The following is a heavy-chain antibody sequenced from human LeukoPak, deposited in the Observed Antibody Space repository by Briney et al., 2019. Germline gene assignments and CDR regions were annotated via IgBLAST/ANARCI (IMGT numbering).Heavy chain of an antibody. CDR3: AKGDSS. V-gene: IGHV3-30-3*01. D-gene: IGHD3-22*01. CDR2: TSHDGTNS. J-gene: IGHJ3*01. CDR1: GFNFSTYA. Sequence: GGSLRLSCVASGFNFSTYAMHWVRQVPGGGLEWVAVTSHDGTNSHNSDSVKGRFTVSRDNSKNTLYLQMNSLRSEDTAVYYCAKGDSSWGQGTMVTVSS.